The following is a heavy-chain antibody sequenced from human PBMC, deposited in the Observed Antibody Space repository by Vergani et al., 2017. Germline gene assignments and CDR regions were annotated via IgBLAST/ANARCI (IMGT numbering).Heavy chain of an antibody. J-gene: IGHJ6*02. CDR3: ARLAVTSYYYGMDV. CDR2: INHSGST. Sequence: QVQLQQWGAGLLKPSETLSLTCAVYGGSFSGYYWSWIRQPPGKGLEWIGEINHSGSTNYNPSLKSRVTISVDTSKNQFSLKLSSVTAADTAVYYCARLAVTSYYYGMDVWGQGTTVTVSS. V-gene: IGHV4-34*01. CDR1: GGSFSGYY.